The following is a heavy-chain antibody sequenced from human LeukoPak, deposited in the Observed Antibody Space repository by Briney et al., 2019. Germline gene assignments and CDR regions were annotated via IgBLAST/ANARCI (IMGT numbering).Heavy chain of an antibody. CDR2: ISAYNGNT. J-gene: IGHJ5*02. CDR1: GYTFTSYG. Sequence: ASVKVSCKASGYTFTSYGISWVRQAPGQGLEWMGWISAYNGNTNYAQKLQGRVTMTTDTSTSTAYMELRSLRSDDTAVYYCARDWAPYCSSTSCYSHRFDPWGQGTLVTVSS. V-gene: IGHV1-18*01. D-gene: IGHD2-2*01. CDR3: ARDWAPYCSSTSCYSHRFDP.